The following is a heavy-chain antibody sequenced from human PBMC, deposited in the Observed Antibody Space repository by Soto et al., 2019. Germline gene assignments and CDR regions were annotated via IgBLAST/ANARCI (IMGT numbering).Heavy chain of an antibody. J-gene: IGHJ6*02. D-gene: IGHD3-22*01. CDR1: GFTFTSSP. CDR2: IVVGSGNT. Sequence: SVKVSCKASGFTFTSSPVQWVRQARGHRLEWIGWIVVGSGNTNYAQKFQERVTITRDMSTSTAYMELSSLRSEDTAVYYCAAYHYESSGYHGYYYYGMDVWGQGTTVTVAS. V-gene: IGHV1-58*01. CDR3: AAYHYESSGYHGYYYYGMDV.